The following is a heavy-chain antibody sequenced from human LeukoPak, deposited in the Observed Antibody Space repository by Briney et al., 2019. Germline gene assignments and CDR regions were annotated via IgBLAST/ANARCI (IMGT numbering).Heavy chain of an antibody. CDR3: ARGWDCDTTNCYLLQD. D-gene: IGHD2-2*01. CDR2: IIPIFGTA. V-gene: IGHV1-69*13. CDR1: GGTFSSYA. Sequence: SVKVSCKASGGTFSSYAISWVRQAPGQGLEWMGGIIPIFGTANYAQKFQGRVTITADESTSTAYMELSSLRSEDTAVYYCARGWDCDTTNCYLLQDWGQGTLVIVSS. J-gene: IGHJ1*01.